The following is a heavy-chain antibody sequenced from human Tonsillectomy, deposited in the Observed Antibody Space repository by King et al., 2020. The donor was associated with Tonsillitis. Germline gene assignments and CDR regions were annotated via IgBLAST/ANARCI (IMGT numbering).Heavy chain of an antibody. D-gene: IGHD1-26*01. CDR1: GFTVSSNY. CDR2: IYSGGST. J-gene: IGHJ3*02. CDR3: ARDARIVGATSADAFHI. Sequence: VQLVESGGGLVQPGGSLRLSCAASGFTVSSNYMSWVRQAPGKGLEWVSVIYSGGSTYYADSVKGRFTISRDNSKNTLYLQMNSLRAEDTAVYYCARDARIVGATSADAFHIWGQGTMVTVSS. V-gene: IGHV3-66*01.